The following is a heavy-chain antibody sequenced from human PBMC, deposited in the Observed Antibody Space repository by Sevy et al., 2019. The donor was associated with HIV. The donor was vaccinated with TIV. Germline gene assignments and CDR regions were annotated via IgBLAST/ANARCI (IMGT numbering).Heavy chain of an antibody. D-gene: IGHD5-18*01. CDR3: ARVRYNYGQHYFDY. CDR2: SSSRNSYT. V-gene: IGHV3-11*06. Sequence: GGSLRLSCTASGFTFSDYYMSWIRQAPGKGLEWVSYSSSRNSYTNYAGSVKGRFTISREKAKNSLYLQMNSLRAEDTAVYYCARVRYNYGQHYFDYWGQGTLVTVSS. J-gene: IGHJ4*02. CDR1: GFTFSDYY.